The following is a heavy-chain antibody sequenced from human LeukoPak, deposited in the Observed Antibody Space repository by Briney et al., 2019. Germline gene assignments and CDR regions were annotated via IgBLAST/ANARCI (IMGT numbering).Heavy chain of an antibody. Sequence: SETLSLTCTVSGGSVSSYYWSWIRQPPGKGLEWVGYIYYSGSTNYSPSLKSRATISVDTSKNQFSLNLSSVTPADTAVYYCAGCSSTFYFYYGMDLWGQGTTVTVSS. J-gene: IGHJ6*02. D-gene: IGHD2-2*01. CDR2: IYYSGST. CDR1: GGSVSSYY. V-gene: IGHV4-59*02. CDR3: AGCSSTFYFYYGMDL.